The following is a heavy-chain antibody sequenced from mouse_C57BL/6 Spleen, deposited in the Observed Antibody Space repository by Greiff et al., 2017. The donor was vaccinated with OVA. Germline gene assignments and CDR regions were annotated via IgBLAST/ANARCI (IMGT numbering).Heavy chain of an antibody. V-gene: IGHV6-6*01. Sequence: DVMLVESGGGLVQPGGSMKLSCAASGFTFSDAWMDWVRQSPEKGLEWVAEIRNKANNHATYYAESVKGRFTISRDDSKSSVYLQMNSLRAEDTGIYYCTRPLLMVTGGFAYWGQGTLVTVSA. CDR3: TRPLLMVTGGFAY. CDR1: GFTFSDAW. CDR2: IRNKANNHAT. D-gene: IGHD2-1*01. J-gene: IGHJ3*01.